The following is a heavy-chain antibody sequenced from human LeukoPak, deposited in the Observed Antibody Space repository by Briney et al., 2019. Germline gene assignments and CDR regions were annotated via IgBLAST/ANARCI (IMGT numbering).Heavy chain of an antibody. CDR1: GDSLSSDCAT. V-gene: IGHV6-1*01. Sequence: SHTLSLTCAISGDSLSSDCATWICIRPSPARGLDALGRTYYRSKWYDDYAVSVKSRITITPDTSKNQFSLQLNSVTPEDTAVYYCARAFRGGYYYGMDVWGKGTTVTVSS. D-gene: IGHD3-10*01. CDR3: ARAFRGGYYYGMDV. J-gene: IGHJ6*04. CDR2: TYYRSKWYD.